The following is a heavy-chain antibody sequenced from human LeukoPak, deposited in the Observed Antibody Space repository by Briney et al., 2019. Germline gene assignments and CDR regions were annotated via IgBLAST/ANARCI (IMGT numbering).Heavy chain of an antibody. J-gene: IGHJ4*02. CDR3: ARSESTMTTWSMDY. Sequence: GGSLRLSCVVSGFIFSRYRMTWVRQAPGEGLEWVATIALDINERYYVDSVEGRFTFSRDNAKNSVYLQMNSLRAEDTAVYYCARSESTMTTWSMDYWGQGTLVTVSS. D-gene: IGHD5/OR15-5a*01. CDR2: IALDINER. V-gene: IGHV3-7*01. CDR1: GFIFSRYR.